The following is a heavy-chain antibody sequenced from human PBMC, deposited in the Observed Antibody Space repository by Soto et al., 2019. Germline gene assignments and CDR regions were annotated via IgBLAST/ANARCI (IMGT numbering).Heavy chain of an antibody. J-gene: IGHJ4*02. Sequence: GGSLRLSCAASGFTFSSYWMSWVRQAPGKGLEWVANIKQDGSEKYYVDSVKGRFTISRDNAKNSLYLQMNSLRAEDTAVYYCVRSSPRGYFDWPLFDYWGQGTLVTVSS. CDR2: IKQDGSEK. D-gene: IGHD3-9*01. V-gene: IGHV3-7*01. CDR1: GFTFSSYW. CDR3: VRSSPRGYFDWPLFDY.